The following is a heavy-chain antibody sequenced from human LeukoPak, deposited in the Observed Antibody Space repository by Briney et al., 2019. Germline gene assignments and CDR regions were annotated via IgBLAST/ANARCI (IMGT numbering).Heavy chain of an antibody. CDR3: ARDYYGDDH. CDR1: GFTFSDHE. Sequence: GGSLRLSCAASGFTFSDHEMTWVRQAPGKGLEWISYISTNGDIIYYSDSVKGRFTISRDNAKNSLYLQMNSLRAEDTAVYFCARDYYGDDHWGQGTLVTVSS. J-gene: IGHJ4*02. D-gene: IGHD3-10*01. V-gene: IGHV3-48*03. CDR2: ISTNGDII.